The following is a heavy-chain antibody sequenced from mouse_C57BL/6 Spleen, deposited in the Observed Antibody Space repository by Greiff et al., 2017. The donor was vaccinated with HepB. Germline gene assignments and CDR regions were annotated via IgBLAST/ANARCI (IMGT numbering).Heavy chain of an antibody. V-gene: IGHV1-81*01. CDR3: ARDLFITTVEGYFDY. Sequence: QVQLKQSGAELARPGASVKLSCKASGYTFTSYGISWVKQRTGQGLEWIGEIYPRSGNTYYNEKFKGKATLTADKSSSTAYMELRSLTSEDSAVYFCARDLFITTVEGYFDYWGQGTTLTVSS. CDR2: IYPRSGNT. J-gene: IGHJ2*01. D-gene: IGHD1-1*01. CDR1: GYTFTSYG.